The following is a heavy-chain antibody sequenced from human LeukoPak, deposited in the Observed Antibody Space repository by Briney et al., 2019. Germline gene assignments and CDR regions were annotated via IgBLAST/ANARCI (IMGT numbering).Heavy chain of an antibody. CDR2: ISSSSTI. CDR1: GFTFSSYS. D-gene: IGHD3-10*01. J-gene: IGHJ4*02. Sequence: PGGSLRLSCAASGFTFSSYSMNWVRQAPGKGLEWVSYISSSSTIYYADSVKGRFTISRDNAKNSLYLQMNSLRAEDTAVYYCARCARGVMVDYWGQGTLVTVSS. CDR3: ARCARGVMVDY. V-gene: IGHV3-48*01.